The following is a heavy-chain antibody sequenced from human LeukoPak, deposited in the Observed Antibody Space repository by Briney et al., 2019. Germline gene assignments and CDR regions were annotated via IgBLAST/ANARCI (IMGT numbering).Heavy chain of an antibody. J-gene: IGHJ4*02. D-gene: IGHD6-19*01. V-gene: IGHV4-34*01. Sequence: SETLSLTCAVYGGSFSGYYWSWIRQPPGKGLEWIGEINHSGSTNYNPSLKSRVTISVDTSKNQFSLKLSSVTAADTAVYYCARVKWLVRWVDYWGQGTLVTVSS. CDR2: INHSGST. CDR3: ARVKWLVRWVDY. CDR1: GGSFSGYY.